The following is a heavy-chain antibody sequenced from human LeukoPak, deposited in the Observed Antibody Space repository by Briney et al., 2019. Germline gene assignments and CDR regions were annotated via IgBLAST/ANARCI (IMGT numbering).Heavy chain of an antibody. CDR1: GYTFTGYY. D-gene: IGHD5-24*01. Sequence: GASVKVSCKASGYTFTGYYMHWVRQAPGHGLEWMGWINPNSGGTNYAQKFQGRVTMTRDTSISTAYMELSRMRSDDTAVYYCARLCSDNGCPHTGFDYWGQGTLVTVSS. CDR2: INPNSGGT. J-gene: IGHJ4*02. CDR3: ARLCSDNGCPHTGFDY. V-gene: IGHV1-2*02.